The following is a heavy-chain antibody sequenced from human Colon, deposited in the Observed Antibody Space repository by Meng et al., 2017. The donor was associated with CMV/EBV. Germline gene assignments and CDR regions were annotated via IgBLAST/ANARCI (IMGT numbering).Heavy chain of an antibody. J-gene: IGHJ4*02. D-gene: IGHD1-14*01. Sequence: GGSLRLSCAASGFPFSDYYMSWIRQAPGKGLDWISYITNSGITTYYADSVRDRFTISRDNAKNSLYLQMNSLRADDTAVYYCARGGEMNHDYWGQGTLVTSPQ. CDR2: ITNSGITT. CDR3: ARGGEMNHDY. V-gene: IGHV3-11*01. CDR1: GFPFSDYY.